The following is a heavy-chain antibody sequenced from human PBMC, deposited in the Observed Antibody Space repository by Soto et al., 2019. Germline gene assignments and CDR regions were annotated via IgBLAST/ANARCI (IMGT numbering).Heavy chain of an antibody. Sequence: SVKFSCKASGFTFTSSAVQWVRQARGQRLEWIGWIVVGSGNTNYAQKFQERVTITRDMSTSTAYMELSSLRSEDTAVYYCAAARYYYDSSGYPYYFDYWGQGTLVTVSS. CDR2: IVVGSGNT. V-gene: IGHV1-58*01. D-gene: IGHD3-22*01. CDR3: AAARYYYDSSGYPYYFDY. CDR1: GFTFTSSA. J-gene: IGHJ4*02.